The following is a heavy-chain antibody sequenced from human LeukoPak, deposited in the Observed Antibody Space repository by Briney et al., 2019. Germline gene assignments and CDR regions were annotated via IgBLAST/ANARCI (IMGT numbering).Heavy chain of an antibody. D-gene: IGHD2-2*01. CDR2: IYPGYSAT. V-gene: IGHV5-51*01. CDR3: AGRAASYQTLLYP. CDR1: GYRFTSYL. Sequence: GGSLKTSCKGSGYRFTSYLIGWVRQMPGKGLEWMGIIYPGYSATRYSPSFQGQVTISAEKSISTAYLQWSSLKASDTAIYYCAGRAASYQTLLYPWGQGTLVTVSS. J-gene: IGHJ5*02.